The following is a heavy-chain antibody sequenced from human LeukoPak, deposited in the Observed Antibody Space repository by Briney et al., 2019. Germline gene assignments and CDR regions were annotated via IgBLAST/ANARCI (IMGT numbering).Heavy chain of an antibody. J-gene: IGHJ4*02. CDR3: VPSANYYYFDY. CDR1: GYTFTNYY. CDR2: INPKSGGT. D-gene: IGHD1-26*01. Sequence: GASVKVSCKTSGYTFTNYYMHWVRQGPGLGFEWMGWINPKSGGTSYPQKFQGRLTMTRDTSISTAYMELSRLGSDDTAVYYCVPSANYYYFDYWSQGTLVTVSS. V-gene: IGHV1-2*02.